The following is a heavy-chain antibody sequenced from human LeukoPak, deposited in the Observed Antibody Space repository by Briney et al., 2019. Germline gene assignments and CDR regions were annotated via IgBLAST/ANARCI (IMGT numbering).Heavy chain of an antibody. J-gene: IGHJ3*02. V-gene: IGHV3-11*04. CDR1: GFTFSDYY. CDR3: ARALRGYTSGGGVAFDI. CDR2: IIGSGSTI. Sequence: GGSLRLSCAASGFTFSDYYMTWIRQAPGKGLEWVSYIIGSGSTIYYADSVKGRFTISRDNAKNSLYLQMNSLRAEDTAVYYCARALRGYTSGGGVAFDIWGQGTMVTVSS. D-gene: IGHD5-18*01.